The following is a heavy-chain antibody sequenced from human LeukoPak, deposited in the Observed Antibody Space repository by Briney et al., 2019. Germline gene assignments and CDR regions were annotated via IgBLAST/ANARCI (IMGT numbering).Heavy chain of an antibody. Sequence: PGGSLRLSCAASGFTFDDYAMHWVRQAPGKGLEWVSGISWNSGSIGHADSVKGRFTISRDNAKNSLYLQMNSLRAEDTALYYCAAIAAAVDYWGQGTLVTVSS. V-gene: IGHV3-9*01. CDR2: ISWNSGSI. CDR1: GFTFDDYA. J-gene: IGHJ4*02. CDR3: AAIAAAVDY. D-gene: IGHD6-13*01.